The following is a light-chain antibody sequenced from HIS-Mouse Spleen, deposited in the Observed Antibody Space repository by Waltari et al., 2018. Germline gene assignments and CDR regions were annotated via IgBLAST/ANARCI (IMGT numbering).Light chain of an antibody. CDR3: YSTDSSGNHRRV. CDR1: ALPKKY. Sequence: SYELTQPPSVSVSPGQTARITFSGDALPKKYAYCYQQKSGQAPVLVIYEDSKRPSGIPERFSGSSSGTMATLTISGAQVEDEADYYCYSTDSSGNHRRVFGGGTKLTVL. CDR2: EDS. J-gene: IGLJ3*02. V-gene: IGLV3-10*01.